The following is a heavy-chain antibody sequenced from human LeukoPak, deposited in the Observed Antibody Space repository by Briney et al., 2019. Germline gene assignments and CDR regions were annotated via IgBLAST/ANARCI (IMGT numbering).Heavy chain of an antibody. V-gene: IGHV4-30-4*01. CDR3: ARDFLYDSSGYDAFDI. CDR1: GGSISNGDFY. Sequence: SETLSLTCTVSGGSISNGDFYWTWIRQPPGKGLEWIGYLHYSGYTYHNPSLKSRITTSIDTSKNQFSLKLSSVTAADTAVYYCARDFLYDSSGYDAFDIWGPGTMVTVPS. J-gene: IGHJ3*02. D-gene: IGHD3-22*01. CDR2: LHYSGYT.